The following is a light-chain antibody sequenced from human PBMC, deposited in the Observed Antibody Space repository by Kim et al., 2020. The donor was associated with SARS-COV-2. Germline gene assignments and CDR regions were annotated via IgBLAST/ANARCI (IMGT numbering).Light chain of an antibody. Sequence: SVGDRVTITCRASQSVSSYLNWYQQKPGKAPKLLIYAASSLQSGVPSRFSGSGSGTDFTLTISSLQPEDFATYYCQQSYSTPRVPFGGGTKVDIK. J-gene: IGKJ4*01. CDR1: QSVSSY. V-gene: IGKV1-39*01. CDR2: AAS. CDR3: QQSYSTPRVP.